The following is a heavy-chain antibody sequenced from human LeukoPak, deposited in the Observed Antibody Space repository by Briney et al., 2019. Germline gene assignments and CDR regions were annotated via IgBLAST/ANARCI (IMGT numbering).Heavy chain of an antibody. CDR2: ISSSSSYI. D-gene: IGHD3-3*01. CDR1: GFTFSSYS. Sequence: GGPLRLSCAASGFTFSSYSMNWVRQAPGKGLEWVSSISSSSSYIYYADSVKGRFTISRDNAKNSLYLQMNSLRAEDTAVYYCARDPFLSDAFDIWGQGTMVTVSS. V-gene: IGHV3-21*01. J-gene: IGHJ3*02. CDR3: ARDPFLSDAFDI.